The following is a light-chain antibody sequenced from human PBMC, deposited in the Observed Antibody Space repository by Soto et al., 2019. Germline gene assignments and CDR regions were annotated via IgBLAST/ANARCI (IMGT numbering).Light chain of an antibody. J-gene: IGKJ2*01. Sequence: DIQMTQSPSTLSASVGDRVTITCRASQSISYWLAWYQQKPGKAPKVLMHKASSLESGVPSRFSGSGSWTEFTLTISSLQPDDFATYYCQQYQSFPYTFGQGTNLEIK. CDR3: QQYQSFPYT. CDR2: KAS. V-gene: IGKV1-5*03. CDR1: QSISYW.